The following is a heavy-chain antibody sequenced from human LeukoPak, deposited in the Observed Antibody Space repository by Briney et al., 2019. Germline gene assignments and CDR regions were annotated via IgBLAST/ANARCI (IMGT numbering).Heavy chain of an antibody. V-gene: IGHV4-34*01. J-gene: IGHJ4*02. Sequence: SETLSLTCAVYGGSFSGYYWSWIRQPPGKGLEWIGEINHSGSTNYNPSLKSRVTISVDTSKNQFSLKLSPVTAADTAVYYCARRSRRNLDYWGQGTLVTVSS. CDR3: ARRSRRNLDY. CDR2: INHSGST. CDR1: GGSFSGYY.